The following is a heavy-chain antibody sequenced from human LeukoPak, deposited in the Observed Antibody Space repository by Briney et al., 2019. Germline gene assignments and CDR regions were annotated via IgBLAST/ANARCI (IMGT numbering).Heavy chain of an antibody. CDR1: GFTFSGYW. CDR2: INSDGSST. Sequence: GGSLRLSCAASGFTFSGYWMHWVRQAPGKGLVWVSRINSDGSSTSYADSVKGRFTISRDNAKNTLYLQMNSLRAEDTAVYYCARKRGYSGYDFGYWGQGTLVTVSS. CDR3: ARKRGYSGYDFGY. D-gene: IGHD5-12*01. V-gene: IGHV3-74*01. J-gene: IGHJ4*02.